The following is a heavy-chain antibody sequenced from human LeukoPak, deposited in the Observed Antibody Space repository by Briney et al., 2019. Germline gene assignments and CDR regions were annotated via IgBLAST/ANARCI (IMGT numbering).Heavy chain of an antibody. CDR1: GYRIGNYH. CDR3: ARRDITSGWSFKD. Sequence: PSETLSLTCSVSGYRIGNYHWSLIRQPAGKALDGTGQSRASVRTKYPPPLESRVTVSIAMPQNHFYLTIRSVTAADTAIYYCARRDITSGWSFKDWGQGILVTVS. D-gene: IGHD6-19*01. CDR2: SRASVRT. J-gene: IGHJ4*02. V-gene: IGHV4-4*07.